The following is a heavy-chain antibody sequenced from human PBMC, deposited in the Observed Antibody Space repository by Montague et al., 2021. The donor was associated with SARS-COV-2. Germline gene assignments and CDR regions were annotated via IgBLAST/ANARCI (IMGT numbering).Heavy chain of an antibody. D-gene: IGHD2/OR15-2a*01. Sequence: SETLSLTCAVSGGSFSGYSWSWIRQPPGKGLEWIGEIYDSGRSNYNPTLKSRVTMSVDTAKNQFSLTLRSVTAADTAMYYCARGRGKTEGQNIVMGAASERGMDVWGQGTMVTVSS. CDR1: GGSFSGYS. CDR2: IYDSGRS. CDR3: ARGRGKTEGQNIVMGAASERGMDV. J-gene: IGHJ6*02. V-gene: IGHV4-34*01.